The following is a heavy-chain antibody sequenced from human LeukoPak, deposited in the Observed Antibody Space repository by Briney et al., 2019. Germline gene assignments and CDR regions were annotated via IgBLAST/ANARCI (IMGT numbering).Heavy chain of an antibody. Sequence: AGGSLRLSCAASGFTFSSYAMSWVRQAPGKGLEWASAISGSGGSTYYADSVKGRFTISRDNSKNTLYLQMNSLRAEDTAVYYCATAAGYSSGWYAVRYWGQGTLVTVSS. CDR3: ATAAGYSSGWYAVRY. CDR2: ISGSGGST. D-gene: IGHD6-19*01. V-gene: IGHV3-23*01. J-gene: IGHJ4*02. CDR1: GFTFSSYA.